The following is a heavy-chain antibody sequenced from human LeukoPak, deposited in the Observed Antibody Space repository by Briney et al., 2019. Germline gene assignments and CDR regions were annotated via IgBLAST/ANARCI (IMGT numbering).Heavy chain of an antibody. CDR2: ISSSSSYI. CDR3: ARGRYYDFWSGYPPLTSNWFDP. V-gene: IGHV3-21*01. J-gene: IGHJ5*02. Sequence: GGSLRLSCAASGFTFSSYSMNWVRQAPGKGLEWVSSISSSSSYIYYADSVKGRFTITRDNAKNSLYLQMNSLRAEDTAVYYCARGRYYDFWSGYPPLTSNWFDPWGQGTLVTVSS. D-gene: IGHD3-3*01. CDR1: GFTFSSYS.